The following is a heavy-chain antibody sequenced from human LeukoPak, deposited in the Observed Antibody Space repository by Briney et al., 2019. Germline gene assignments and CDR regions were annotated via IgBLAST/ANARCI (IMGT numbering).Heavy chain of an antibody. CDR1: GFPFNSYS. J-gene: IGHJ6*03. Sequence: GGSLRLSCAASGFPFNSYSMNWVRQAPGKGLEWVSYISSSSSGIYYADSVKGRFTISRDNAKNSLYLQMDSLRADDTAVYYCARTYGRFRYYYMDVWGKGTTVTVSS. CDR3: ARTYGRFRYYYMDV. CDR2: ISSSSSGI. V-gene: IGHV3-48*01. D-gene: IGHD3-10*01.